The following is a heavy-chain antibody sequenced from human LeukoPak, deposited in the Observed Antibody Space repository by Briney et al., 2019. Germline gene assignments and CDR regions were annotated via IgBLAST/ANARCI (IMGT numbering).Heavy chain of an antibody. Sequence: ASVKVSCKASGYTFTSYGISWVRQAPGQGLEWMGWISAYNGNTNYAQKLQGRVTMTTDTSTSTAYMELRSLRSDDTAVYYCARDLPDYYGSVELDYWGQGTLVTVSS. CDR2: ISAYNGNT. CDR1: GYTFTSYG. J-gene: IGHJ4*02. CDR3: ARDLPDYYGSVELDY. V-gene: IGHV1-18*01. D-gene: IGHD3-10*01.